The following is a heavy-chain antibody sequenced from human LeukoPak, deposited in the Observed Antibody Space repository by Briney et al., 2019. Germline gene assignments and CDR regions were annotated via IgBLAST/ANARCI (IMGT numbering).Heavy chain of an antibody. D-gene: IGHD1-26*01. J-gene: IGHJ4*02. V-gene: IGHV3-21*01. CDR2: ISSSSSYI. CDR1: GFTFSSYS. CDR3: ASGVRYSGSYIDY. Sequence: PGGSLRLSCAASGFTFSSYSMNWVRQAPGKGLEWVSSISSSSSYIYYADSVKGRFTISRDNAKNSLYLQMDSLRAEDTDVYYCASGVRYSGSYIDYWGQGTLVTVSS.